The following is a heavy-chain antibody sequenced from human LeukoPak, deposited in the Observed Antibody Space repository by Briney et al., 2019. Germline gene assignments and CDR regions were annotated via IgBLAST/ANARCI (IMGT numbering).Heavy chain of an antibody. CDR1: GGSISSYY. V-gene: IGHV4-59*01. D-gene: IGHD1-7*01. J-gene: IGHJ6*02. CDR3: ARDNWNYGSSMDV. CDR2: IYYSGST. Sequence: PSATLSLTCTVSGGSISSYYWSWIRQPPGKGLEWIGYIYYSGSTNYNPSLKSRVTISVDTSKNQFSLKLSSVTAADTAVYHCARDNWNYGSSMDVWGQGTTVTVSS.